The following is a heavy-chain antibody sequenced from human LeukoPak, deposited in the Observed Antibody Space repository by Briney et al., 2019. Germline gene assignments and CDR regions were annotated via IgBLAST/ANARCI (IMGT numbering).Heavy chain of an antibody. CDR3: ARSYDSRGYYYYGMDV. CDR2: IYYSGST. V-gene: IGHV4-59*01. D-gene: IGHD3-22*01. CDR1: GASISSYY. Sequence: PSETLSLTCTVSGASISSYYGSWIRQPPGKGLEWIGFIYYSGSTKYNPSLKSRVTISVDTSKNQFPLKLSSVTAADTAVYYCARSYDSRGYYYYGMDVWGQGTTVTVSS. J-gene: IGHJ6*02.